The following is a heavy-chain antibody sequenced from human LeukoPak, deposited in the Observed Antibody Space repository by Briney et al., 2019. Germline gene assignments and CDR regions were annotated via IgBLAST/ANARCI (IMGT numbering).Heavy chain of an antibody. D-gene: IGHD5-18*01. Sequence: PGGSLRLSCAASGFTFSGSAIHWVRQASGKGLEWVGRIRSKANRYATAYAESVKGRFTISRDDSKNTAYLQMNSLKTEDTAVYYCTSPLTSDTALPYDYWGQGTLVTVSS. V-gene: IGHV3-73*01. CDR1: GFTFSGSA. CDR3: TSPLTSDTALPYDY. J-gene: IGHJ4*02. CDR2: IRSKANRYAT.